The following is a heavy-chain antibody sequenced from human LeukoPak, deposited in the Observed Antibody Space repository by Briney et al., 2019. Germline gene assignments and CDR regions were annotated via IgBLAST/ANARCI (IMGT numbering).Heavy chain of an antibody. CDR3: ASLEEVVVVVGRDY. D-gene: IGHD2-15*01. CDR1: GFTFSSYG. J-gene: IGHJ4*02. V-gene: IGHV3-23*01. CDR2: ISGSGGST. Sequence: PGGSLRLSCAASGFTFSSYGMSWVRQAPGKGLEWVSAISGSGGSTYYADSVKGRFTISRDNSKNTLYLQMNSLRAEDTAVYYCASLEEVVVVVGRDYWGQGTLVTVSS.